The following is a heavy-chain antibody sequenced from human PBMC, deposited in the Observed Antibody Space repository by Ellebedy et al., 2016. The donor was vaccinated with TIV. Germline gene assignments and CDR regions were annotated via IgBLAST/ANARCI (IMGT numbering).Heavy chain of an antibody. D-gene: IGHD6-19*01. Sequence: PGGSLRLSCAASGFTFSSYGMHWVRQAPGKGLEWVALIWYDGSNKYCADSVKGRFTISRDNAKKSLYLQMNSLRSEDTAVYYCARGSGWIIDYWGQGTLVTVSS. V-gene: IGHV3-30*02. CDR1: GFTFSSYG. J-gene: IGHJ4*02. CDR2: IWYDGSNK. CDR3: ARGSGWIIDY.